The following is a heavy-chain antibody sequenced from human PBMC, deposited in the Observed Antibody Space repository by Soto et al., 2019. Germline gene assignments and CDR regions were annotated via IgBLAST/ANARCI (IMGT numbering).Heavy chain of an antibody. Sequence: ASVKVSCKASGYTFTSYGINWVRQATGQRLEWMGWMNPNSGNTGYAQKIQGRVTMTRNTSISTAYMELSSLRSEDTAVYYCARGLAAAGSEEYYYYYYMDVWGKGTTVTVSS. CDR3: ARGLAAAGSEEYYYYYYMDV. CDR2: MNPNSGNT. V-gene: IGHV1-8*01. CDR1: GYTFTSYG. J-gene: IGHJ6*03. D-gene: IGHD6-13*01.